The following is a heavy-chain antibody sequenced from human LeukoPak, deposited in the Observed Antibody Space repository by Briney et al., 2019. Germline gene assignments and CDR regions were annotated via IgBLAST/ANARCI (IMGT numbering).Heavy chain of an antibody. V-gene: IGHV3-48*03. CDR2: ISSSGSTI. CDR1: GFTFSSYE. J-gene: IGHJ3*02. Sequence: GGSLRLSCAASGFTFSSYEMNWVRQAPGKGLEWVSYISSSGSTIYYADSVKGRFTISRGNAKNSLYLQMNSLRAEDTAVYYCARRSEWLNKAFDIWGQGTMVTVSS. CDR3: ARRSEWLNKAFDI. D-gene: IGHD3-3*01.